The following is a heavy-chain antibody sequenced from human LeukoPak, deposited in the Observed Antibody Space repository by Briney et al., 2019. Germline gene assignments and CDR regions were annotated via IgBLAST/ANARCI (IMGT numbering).Heavy chain of an antibody. CDR2: IKQDGSEK. D-gene: IGHD3-10*01. CDR3: ARDYYYGSGSPPGDTFDI. CDR1: GFTFSSYW. V-gene: IGHV3-7*01. J-gene: IGHJ3*02. Sequence: GGSLRLSCAASGFTFSSYWMNWVRQTPGKGLEWVANIKQDGSEKYYVDFVKGRFTISRDNAKNSLYLQMNSLRAEDTAIYYCARDYYYGSGSPPGDTFDIWGQGTMVTVSS.